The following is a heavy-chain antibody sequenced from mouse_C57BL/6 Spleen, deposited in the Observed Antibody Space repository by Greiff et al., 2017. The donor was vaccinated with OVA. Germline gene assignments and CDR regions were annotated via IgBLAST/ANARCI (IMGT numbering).Heavy chain of an antibody. CDR1: GFTFTDYY. J-gene: IGHJ3*01. V-gene: IGHV7-3*01. Sequence: EVQGVESGGGLVQPGGSLSLSCAASGFTFTDYYMSWVRQPPGKALEWLGFIRNKANGYTTEFSASVKGRFTISRDNSQSILYLQMNALRAEDSATYYCARYYYGSSSWFAYWGQGTLVTVSA. CDR2: IRNKANGYTT. D-gene: IGHD1-1*01. CDR3: ARYYYGSSSWFAY.